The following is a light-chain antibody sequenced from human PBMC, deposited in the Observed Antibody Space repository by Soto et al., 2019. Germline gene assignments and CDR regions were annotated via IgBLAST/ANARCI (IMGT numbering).Light chain of an antibody. CDR1: SSDIGGYNY. J-gene: IGLJ2*01. CDR3: SSYAGSNNFVV. Sequence: QSVLTQPPSASGSPGQSVTISCTGTSSDIGGYNYVSWYQQHPGKAPTLMVYEVSKRTSGVPDRFSGSKSGNTASLPVSGLQAEDEADYYCSSYAGSNNFVVFGGGTKLTVL. V-gene: IGLV2-8*01. CDR2: EVS.